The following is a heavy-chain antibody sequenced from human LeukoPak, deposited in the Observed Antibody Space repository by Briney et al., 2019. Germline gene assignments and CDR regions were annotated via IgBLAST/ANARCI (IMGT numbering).Heavy chain of an antibody. V-gene: IGHV1-46*01. CDR2: INPSGGLT. CDR3: ARPPSSTGDYFDY. J-gene: IGHJ4*02. D-gene: IGHD4-17*01. Sequence: GASVKVSCKASGYTFTSYYMHWVRQAPGQGLEWMGIINPSGGLTSYAQKFQGRVTMTRDTSTSTAYMELRSLRSDDTAVYYCARPPSSTGDYFDYWGQGTLVTVSS. CDR1: GYTFTSYY.